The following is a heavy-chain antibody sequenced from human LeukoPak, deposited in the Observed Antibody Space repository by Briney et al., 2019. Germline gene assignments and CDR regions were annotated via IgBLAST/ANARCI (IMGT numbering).Heavy chain of an antibody. Sequence: SETLSLTCTASGDSISSYYWSWIRQPPGKGLEWIGNVYYSGGTNYNPSLKSRLTISVDTSTNQFSLKLSSVTAADTTVYYCARGGSYGYYWGQGTLVTVSS. CDR3: ARGGSYGYY. V-gene: IGHV4-59*01. CDR2: VYYSGGT. D-gene: IGHD5-18*01. CDR1: GDSISSYY. J-gene: IGHJ4*02.